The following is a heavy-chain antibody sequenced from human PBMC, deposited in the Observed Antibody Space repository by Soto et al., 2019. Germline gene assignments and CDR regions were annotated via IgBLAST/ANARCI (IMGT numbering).Heavy chain of an antibody. D-gene: IGHD4-17*01. J-gene: IGHJ4*02. V-gene: IGHV3-23*01. CDR1: GFTFSSYA. CDR3: ARDRTGDYPPFDFDY. Sequence: GGSLRLSCAASGFTFSSYAMSWVRQAPGKGLEWVSAISGSGGSTYYADSVKGRFTISRDNSKNTLYLQMNSLRAEDTAVYYCARDRTGDYPPFDFDYWGQGTLVTVSS. CDR2: ISGSGGST.